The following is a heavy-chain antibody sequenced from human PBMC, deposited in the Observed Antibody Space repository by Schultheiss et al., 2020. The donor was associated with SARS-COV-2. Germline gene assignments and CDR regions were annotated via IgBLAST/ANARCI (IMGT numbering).Heavy chain of an antibody. Sequence: SVKVSCKASGGTFSSYAISWVRQAPGQGLEWMGRIIPIFGTANYAQKFQGRVTITADESTSTAYMELSSLRSEDTAVYYCARPRVFTVTKGGYYYGMDVWGQGTTVTVSS. D-gene: IGHD4-17*01. CDR3: ARPRVFTVTKGGYYYGMDV. CDR2: IIPIFGTA. J-gene: IGHJ6*02. CDR1: GGTFSSYA. V-gene: IGHV1-69*13.